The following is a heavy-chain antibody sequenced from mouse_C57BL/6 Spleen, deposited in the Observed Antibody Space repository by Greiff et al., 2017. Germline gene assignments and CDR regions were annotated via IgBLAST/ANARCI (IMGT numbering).Heavy chain of an antibody. J-gene: IGHJ4*01. Sequence: EVKLVESGGGLVKPGGSLKLSCAASGFTFSDYGMHWVRQAPEKGLEWVAYISSGSSTIYYADTVKGRFTISRDNAKNTLFLQMHSLRSEDTAMYYCARSVYAMDYWGQGTSVTVSS. CDR2: ISSGSSTI. CDR1: GFTFSDYG. V-gene: IGHV5-17*01. CDR3: ARSVYAMDY.